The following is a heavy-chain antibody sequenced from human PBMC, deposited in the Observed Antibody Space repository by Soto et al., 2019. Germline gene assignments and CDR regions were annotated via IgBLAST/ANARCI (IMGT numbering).Heavy chain of an antibody. D-gene: IGHD3-3*01. CDR2: IYYSGST. V-gene: IGHV4-39*01. CDR1: GGSISSSSYY. CDR3: ARRNDFYTDGMDV. J-gene: IGHJ6*02. Sequence: QLQLQESGPGLVKPSETLSLTCTVSGGSISSSSYYWGWIRQPPGKGLEWIGSIYYSGSTYYNPSLKSRGTISVDTSKNQFSLKLSSVTAADTAVYYWARRNDFYTDGMDVWGQGTTVTVSS.